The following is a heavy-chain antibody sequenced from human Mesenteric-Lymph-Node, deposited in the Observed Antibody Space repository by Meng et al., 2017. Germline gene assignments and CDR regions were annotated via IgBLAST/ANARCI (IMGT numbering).Heavy chain of an antibody. D-gene: IGHD3-16*02. V-gene: IGHV1-18*01. CDR2: ISAYNGNT. CDR1: GYTFTSYG. J-gene: IGHJ4*02. CDR3: ARGDGEDVWGSYRYMFLDY. Sequence: ASVKVSCKASGYTFTSYGISWVRQAPGQGLEWMGWISAYNGNTNYAQKLQGRVTMTTDTSTSTAYMELRSLRSDDTAVYYCARGDGEDVWGSYRYMFLDYWGQGTLVTVSS.